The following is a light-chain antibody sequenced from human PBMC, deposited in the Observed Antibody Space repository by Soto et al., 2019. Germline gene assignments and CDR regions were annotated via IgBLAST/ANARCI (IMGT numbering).Light chain of an antibody. Sequence: QSALTQSASVSGSPGQSITISCTGSSRDVGNYNLVSWYQQHPGKAPKLMIYEVSKRPSGVANRFSGSKSGNTASLTISGLQAEHEADYYCCSYAGSSTYVVFGGGTKLTVL. CDR3: CSYAGSSTYVV. J-gene: IGLJ2*01. CDR1: SRDVGNYNL. CDR2: EVS. V-gene: IGLV2-23*02.